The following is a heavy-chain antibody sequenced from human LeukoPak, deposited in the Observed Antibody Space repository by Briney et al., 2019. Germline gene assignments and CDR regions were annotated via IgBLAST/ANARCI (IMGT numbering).Heavy chain of an antibody. D-gene: IGHD1-26*01. V-gene: IGHV3-30*02. CDR2: IRYDGSNK. Sequence: HPGGSLRLSCAASGFTFDDYGMSWVRQAPGKGLEWVAFIRYDGSNKYYADSVKGRFTISRDNSKNTLYLQMNSLRAEDTAVYYCAKHLALVGATTTYDYWGQGTLVIVSS. CDR1: GFTFDDYG. CDR3: AKHLALVGATTTYDY. J-gene: IGHJ4*02.